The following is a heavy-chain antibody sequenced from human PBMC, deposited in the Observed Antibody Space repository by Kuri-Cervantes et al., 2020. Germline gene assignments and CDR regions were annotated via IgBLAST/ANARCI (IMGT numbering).Heavy chain of an antibody. V-gene: IGHV3-9*01. D-gene: IGHD3-16*02. Sequence: LSLTCEASRFTFSPCDIHWVRQPTGKGLEWVSGISWNSGSIGYADSVKGRFTISRDNAKNSLYLQMNSLRAEDTALYYCAKFILGAFDIWGQGTMVTVSS. J-gene: IGHJ3*02. CDR1: RFTFSPCD. CDR2: ISWNSGSI. CDR3: AKFILGAFDI.